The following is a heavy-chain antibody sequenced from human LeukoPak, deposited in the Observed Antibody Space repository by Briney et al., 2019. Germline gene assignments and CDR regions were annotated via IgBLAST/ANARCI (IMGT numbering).Heavy chain of an antibody. V-gene: IGHV4-61*02. Sequence: PSETLSLTCTVSGGSISSGSYYWSWIRQPAGKGLEWIGRIYTSGSTNYNPSLKSRVTISVDTSKNQFSLKLSSVTAADTAVYYCAREGPDYYGSGSYSAYYYYYMDVWGKGTTVTISS. J-gene: IGHJ6*03. CDR3: AREGPDYYGSGSYSAYYYYYMDV. CDR2: IYTSGST. D-gene: IGHD3-10*01. CDR1: GGSISSGSYY.